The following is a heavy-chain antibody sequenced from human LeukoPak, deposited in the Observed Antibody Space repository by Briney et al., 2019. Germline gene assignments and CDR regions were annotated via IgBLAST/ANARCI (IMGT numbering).Heavy chain of an antibody. CDR1: GYPFNNYD. CDR2: MNPHSGKT. J-gene: IGHJ4*02. D-gene: IGHD7-27*01. V-gene: IGHV1-8*01. Sequence: ASVKVSCKASGYPFNNYDINWVRQATGQGLEWMGWMNPHSGKTGYAQNFQGRVTMTRDTSISTAYMELSSLRSEDTAVYYCARELLSGDPSIGNWGQGTLVTVSS. CDR3: ARELLSGDPSIGN.